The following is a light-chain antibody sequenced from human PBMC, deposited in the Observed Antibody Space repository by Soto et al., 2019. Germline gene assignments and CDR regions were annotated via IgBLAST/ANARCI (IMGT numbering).Light chain of an antibody. CDR1: QSVSSN. V-gene: IGKV3-15*01. J-gene: IGKJ1*01. CDR3: QQYSSWPPWT. CDR2: GAS. Sequence: EIVVTQSPATLSVCRWEIATLSRGASQSVSSNLAWYQQKPGQAPRLLIYGASTRAIDIPDRFSGRGSGTEFTLTISSLQSEDLAVYYCQQYSSWPPWTFGQGTKVDIK.